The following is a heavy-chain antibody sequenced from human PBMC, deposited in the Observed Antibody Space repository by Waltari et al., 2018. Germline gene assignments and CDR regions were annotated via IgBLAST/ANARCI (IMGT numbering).Heavy chain of an antibody. V-gene: IGHV3-7*01. Sequence: EVRLVESGGGLVQPGGSLRLSCVASGFSFKYYWMTWVRQAPGKGLEWVAKKKQDGSERYRVDSVKGRFTISRDNTNNSLYLQMNSLRAEDTALYYCARSGFCTGDSCFSAFYYFDYWGPGILVTVSS. CDR3: ARSGFCTGDSCFSAFYYFDY. D-gene: IGHD2-15*01. CDR1: GFSFKYYW. J-gene: IGHJ4*02. CDR2: KKQDGSER.